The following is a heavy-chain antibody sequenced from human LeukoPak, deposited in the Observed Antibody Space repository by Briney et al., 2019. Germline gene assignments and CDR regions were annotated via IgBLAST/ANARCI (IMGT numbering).Heavy chain of an antibody. CDR2: IYYSGST. Sequence: SETLSLTCTVSGGSISSYYWSWIRQPPGRGLEWIGYIYYSGSTNYNPSLKSRVTISVDTSKNQFSLKLSSVTAADTAVYYCARKYYYDSSGPFGAFDIWGQGTMVTVSS. V-gene: IGHV4-59*01. CDR3: ARKYYYDSSGPFGAFDI. CDR1: GGSISSYY. D-gene: IGHD3-22*01. J-gene: IGHJ3*02.